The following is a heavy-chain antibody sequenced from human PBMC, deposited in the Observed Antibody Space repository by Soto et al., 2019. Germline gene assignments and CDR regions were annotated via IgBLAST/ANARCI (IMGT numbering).Heavy chain of an antibody. V-gene: IGHV4-39*01. CDR1: GDSLSSSSNH. J-gene: IGHJ4*02. CDR2: IYYSENT. D-gene: IGHD4-17*01. CDR3: ATHPPYGPLDY. Sequence: QLQLQESGPGLVKPSETLSLTCTVSGDSLSSSSNHWGWIRQPPGKGLEWIGNIYYSENTYYNPSLKSRVTISVDTSKNQFSLRLTSVTAADTAVYYCATHPPYGPLDYWGQGTLVTVSS.